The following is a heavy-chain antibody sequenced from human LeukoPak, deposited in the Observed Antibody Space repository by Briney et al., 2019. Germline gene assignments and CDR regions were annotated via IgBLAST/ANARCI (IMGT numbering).Heavy chain of an antibody. CDR2: IIPIFGTA. J-gene: IGHJ4*02. V-gene: IGHV1-69*06. CDR3: ARGSVRGSGSYDY. Sequence: SVKVSCKASGGTFSSYAISWVRQAPGQGLEWMGGIIPIFGTANYAQKFQGRVTITADKSTSTAYMELSSLRSEDTAVYYCARGSVRGSGSYDYWGQGTLVTVSS. CDR1: GGTFSSYA. D-gene: IGHD3-10*01.